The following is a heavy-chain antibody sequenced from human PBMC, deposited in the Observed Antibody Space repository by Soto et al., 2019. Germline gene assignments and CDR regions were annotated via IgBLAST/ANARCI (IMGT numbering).Heavy chain of an antibody. CDR1: GGSISSYY. CDR2: IYYSGST. Sequence: SETLSLTCTVSGGSISSYYWSWIRQPPGKGLEWIGYIYYSGSTNYNPSLKSRVTISVDTSKNQFSLKLSSVTAADTAVYYCVRWRARDYFDYWGQGTLVTVSS. D-gene: IGHD3-3*01. V-gene: IGHV4-59*01. J-gene: IGHJ4*02. CDR3: VRWRARDYFDY.